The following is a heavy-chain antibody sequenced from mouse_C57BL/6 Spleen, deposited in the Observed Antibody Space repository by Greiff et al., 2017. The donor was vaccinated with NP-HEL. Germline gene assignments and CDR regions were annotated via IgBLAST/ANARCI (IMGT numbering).Heavy chain of an antibody. CDR3: ARALIYYDYYYYDY. J-gene: IGHJ2*01. D-gene: IGHD2-4*01. Sequence: EVKLMESGGGLVKPGGSLKLSCAASGFTFSSYAMSWVRQTPEKRLEWVATISDGGSYTYYPDNVKGRFTISRDNAKNNLYLQMSQLKSEDTAMYYCARALIYYDYYYYDYWGQGTTLTVSS. CDR1: GFTFSSYA. V-gene: IGHV5-4*03. CDR2: ISDGGSYT.